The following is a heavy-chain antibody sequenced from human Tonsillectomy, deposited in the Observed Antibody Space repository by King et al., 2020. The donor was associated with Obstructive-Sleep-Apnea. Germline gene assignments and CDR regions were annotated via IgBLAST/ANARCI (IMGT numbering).Heavy chain of an antibody. D-gene: IGHD4-17*01. CDR2: IIPILGII. CDR3: AKGWNEVQIGNGDYFFVFDI. CDR1: GGTFSSHA. V-gene: IGHV1-69*09. Sequence: VQLVESGAEVKKPGSSVKVSCKASGGTFSSHAISWVRQAPGQGLEWMGGIIPILGIISYAQKVQDRVTINADRSTSTAYMELSSLRSEDTAVYYFAKGWNEVQIGNGDYFFVFDIWGQGTLVTVSS. J-gene: IGHJ3*02.